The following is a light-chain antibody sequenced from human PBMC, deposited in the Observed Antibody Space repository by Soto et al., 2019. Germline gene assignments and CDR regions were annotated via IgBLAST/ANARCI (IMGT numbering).Light chain of an antibody. Sequence: IRVTHSPPALSASVGDRLTINCRASQTITTWMAWYQQKPGKAPKLLVYDASTLQSGVATRFSGSESGTEFILTISGLQPDDFATYYCQQYHGYSLTFGQGTKVDIK. V-gene: IGKV1-5*01. CDR3: QQYHGYSLT. CDR2: DAS. CDR1: QTITTW. J-gene: IGKJ1*01.